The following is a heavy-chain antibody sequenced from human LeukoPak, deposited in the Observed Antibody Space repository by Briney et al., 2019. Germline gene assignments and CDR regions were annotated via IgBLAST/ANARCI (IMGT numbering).Heavy chain of an antibody. Sequence: SETLSLTCTVSGYSISSGYYWGWIRQPPGKGLEWIGSIYHSGSTYYNPSLKSRVTISVDTSKNQFSLELSSVTAADTAMYYCARAGFNYDFWSGYSEPTAFDYWGQGTLVTVSS. J-gene: IGHJ4*02. CDR1: GYSISSGYY. CDR2: IYHSGST. V-gene: IGHV4-38-2*02. CDR3: ARAGFNYDFWSGYSEPTAFDY. D-gene: IGHD3-3*01.